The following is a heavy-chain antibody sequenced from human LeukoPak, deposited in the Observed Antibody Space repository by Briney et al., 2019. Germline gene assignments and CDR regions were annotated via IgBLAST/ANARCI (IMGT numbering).Heavy chain of an antibody. J-gene: IGHJ4*02. CDR3: AYSSSWYSDY. CDR2: ISGSGGST. D-gene: IGHD6-13*01. CDR1: GFTFSSYA. V-gene: IGHV3-23*01. Sequence: QTGGSLRLSCAASGFTFSSYAMSWVRQAPGKGLEWVSAISGSGGSTYYADSVKGRFTIPRDNSKNTLYLQMNSLRAEDTAVYYCAYSSSWYSDYWGQGTLVTVSS.